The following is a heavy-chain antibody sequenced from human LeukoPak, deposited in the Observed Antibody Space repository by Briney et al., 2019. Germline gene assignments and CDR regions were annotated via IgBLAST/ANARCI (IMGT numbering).Heavy chain of an antibody. J-gene: IGHJ3*02. CDR3: ARDPPRLGIVVVPAANPHDAFDI. D-gene: IGHD2-2*01. CDR1: GFTFSSYA. V-gene: IGHV3-23*01. Sequence: GGSLRLSCAASGFTFSSYAMSWVRQAPGKGLEWASAISGSGGSTYYADSVKGRFTISRDNAKNSLYLQMNSLRAEDTAVYYCARDPPRLGIVVVPAANPHDAFDIWGQGTMVTVSS. CDR2: ISGSGGST.